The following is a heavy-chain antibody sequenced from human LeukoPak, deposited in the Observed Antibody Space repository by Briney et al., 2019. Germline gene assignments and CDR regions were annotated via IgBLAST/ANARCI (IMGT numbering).Heavy chain of an antibody. CDR2: IYYSGST. V-gene: IGHV4-39*07. J-gene: IGHJ4*02. CDR3: ARVRDVVAATLGVD. D-gene: IGHD2-15*01. CDR1: GGSISSSSYY. Sequence: PSETLSLTGTVSGGSISSSSYYWGWIRQPPGKGLEWIGSIYYSGSTYYNPSLKSRVTISVDTSKNQFSLKLSSVTAADTAVYYCARVRDVVAATLGVDWGQGTLVTVSS.